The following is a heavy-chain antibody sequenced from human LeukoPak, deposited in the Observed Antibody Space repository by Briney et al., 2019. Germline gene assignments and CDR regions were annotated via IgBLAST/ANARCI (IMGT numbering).Heavy chain of an antibody. CDR1: GGSISTYY. Sequence: SETLSLTCTVSGGSISTYYWSWIRQPPGKGLEWIGYIYYSGSTNYNPSLKSRVTISVDTSKNQFSLKLSSVTAADTAVYYCARDRDYYYYYMDVWGKGTTVTVSS. V-gene: IGHV4-59*01. D-gene: IGHD3-10*01. CDR3: ARDRDYYYYYMDV. CDR2: IYYSGST. J-gene: IGHJ6*03.